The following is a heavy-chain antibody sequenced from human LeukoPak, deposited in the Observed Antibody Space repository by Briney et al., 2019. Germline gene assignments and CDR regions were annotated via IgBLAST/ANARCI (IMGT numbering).Heavy chain of an antibody. CDR2: INHSGST. CDR3: ARQSQGLFY. J-gene: IGHJ4*02. V-gene: IGHV4-34*01. CDR1: GGSFSGYY. Sequence: SETLSLTCAVYGGSFSGYYWSWIRQPPGKGLEWIGEINHSGSTNYNPSLKSRVTISVDTSKNQFSLKLSSVTAADTAVYYCARQSQGLFYWGQGTLVTVSS.